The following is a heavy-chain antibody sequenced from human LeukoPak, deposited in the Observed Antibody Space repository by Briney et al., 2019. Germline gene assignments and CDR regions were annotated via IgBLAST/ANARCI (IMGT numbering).Heavy chain of an antibody. J-gene: IGHJ4*02. CDR2: MHHSGST. CDR1: GYSISSGYY. V-gene: IGHV4-38-2*01. CDR3: ARGADTSMPYDY. Sequence: SETLSLTCAFSGYSISSGYYWDWIRQPPGKGLEWIGSMHHSGSTFYNLSLKSRVTISGDMSKNQFSLKLRSVTAADTAVYYCARGADTSMPYDYWGRGILVTVSS. D-gene: IGHD5-18*01.